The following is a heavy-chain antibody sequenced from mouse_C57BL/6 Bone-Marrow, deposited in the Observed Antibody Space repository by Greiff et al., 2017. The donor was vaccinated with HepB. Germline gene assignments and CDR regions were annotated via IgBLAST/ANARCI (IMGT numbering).Heavy chain of an antibody. D-gene: IGHD2-3*01. J-gene: IGHJ1*03. CDR2: IYPRDGST. CDR1: GYTFTDYT. CDR3: AIKGFYDGYTTWYFAV. Sequence: QVQLQQSDAELVKPGASVKISCKASGYTFTDYTIHWMKQRPEQGLEWIGYIYPRDGSTKYNEKFKGKATLTADKSSSTAYMQLNSLTSEDSAVYFCAIKGFYDGYTTWYFAVWGTGTTVTVSS. V-gene: IGHV1-78*01.